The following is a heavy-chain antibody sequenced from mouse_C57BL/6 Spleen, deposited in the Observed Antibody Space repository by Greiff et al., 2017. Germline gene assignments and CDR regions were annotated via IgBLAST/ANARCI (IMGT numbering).Heavy chain of an antibody. CDR3: ARPRH. CDR1: GYTFTSYW. V-gene: IGHV1-50*01. Sequence: QVQLKQPGAELVKPGASVKLSCKASGYTFTSYWMQWVKQRPGQGLEWIGEIDPSDSYTNYNQKFKGKATLTVDTSSSTAYMQLSSLTSEDSAVYYCARPRHWGQGTLVTVSA. J-gene: IGHJ3*01. CDR2: IDPSDSYT.